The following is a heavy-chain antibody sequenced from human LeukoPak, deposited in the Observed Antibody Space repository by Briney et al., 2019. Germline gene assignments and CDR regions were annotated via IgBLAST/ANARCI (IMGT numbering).Heavy chain of an antibody. D-gene: IGHD1-1*01. J-gene: IGHJ3*02. CDR3: AKARSGTAAYGAFDI. Sequence: GGSLRLSCAASGFTFSSYSMNWVRQAPGKGLEWVSSISSSSSYIYYADSVKGRFTISRDNAKNSLYLQMNSLRAEDTAVYYCAKARSGTAAYGAFDIWGQGTMVTVSS. CDR2: ISSSSSYI. V-gene: IGHV3-21*01. CDR1: GFTFSSYS.